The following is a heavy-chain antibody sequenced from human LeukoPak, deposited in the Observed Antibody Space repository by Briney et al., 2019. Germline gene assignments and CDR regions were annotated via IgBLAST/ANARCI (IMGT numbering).Heavy chain of an antibody. Sequence: GGSLRLSCTTSGFTFSRYWMHWVRQAPGKGLVWVSRINSDGSSTNYADSVKGRFTISRDNAKNTLYLQMNSLRAEDTAVYYCAGDGGYDLPAGDYWGQGTLVTVSS. CDR1: GFTFSRYW. CDR2: INSDGSST. CDR3: AGDGGYDLPAGDY. D-gene: IGHD5-12*01. J-gene: IGHJ4*02. V-gene: IGHV3-74*01.